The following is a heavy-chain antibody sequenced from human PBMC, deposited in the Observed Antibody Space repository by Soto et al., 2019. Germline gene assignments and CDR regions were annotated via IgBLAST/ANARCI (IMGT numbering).Heavy chain of an antibody. CDR3: AKRGYSGYGMYYYYYYMDV. CDR2: MNPNSGNT. CDR1: GYTFTSYD. Sequence: QVQLVQSGAEVKKPEASVKVSCKASGYTFTSYDINWVRQATGQGLEWMGWMNPNSGNTGYAQKFQGRVTMTRNTSISTAYMELSSLRSEDTAVYYCAKRGYSGYGMYYYYYYMDVWGKGTTVTVSS. J-gene: IGHJ6*03. D-gene: IGHD5-12*01. V-gene: IGHV1-8*01.